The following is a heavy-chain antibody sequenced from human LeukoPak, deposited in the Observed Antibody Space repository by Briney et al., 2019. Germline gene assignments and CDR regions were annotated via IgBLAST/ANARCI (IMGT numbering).Heavy chain of an antibody. Sequence: PSETLSLTCAVYGGSFSGYYWSWVRQAPGKGLEWVGRIKSKTDVGTTDYAAPVKGRFTISRDDSKNTLYLQMNSLKTEDTAVYYCTTDLVSVILRYFDWSRWDAFDIWGQGTLVTVSS. V-gene: IGHV3-15*01. CDR2: IKSKTDVGTT. CDR3: TTDLVSVILRYFDWSRWDAFDI. CDR1: GGSFSGYY. J-gene: IGHJ4*02. D-gene: IGHD3-9*01.